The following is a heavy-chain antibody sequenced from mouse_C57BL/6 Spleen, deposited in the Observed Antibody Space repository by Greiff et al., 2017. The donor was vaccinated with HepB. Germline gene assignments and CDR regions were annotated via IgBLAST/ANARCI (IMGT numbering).Heavy chain of an antibody. CDR3: ARADYDEGGYYFDC. CDR2: ISDGGSYT. Sequence: EVKLVESGGGLVKPGGSLKLSCAASGFTFSSYAMSWVRQTPEKRLEWVATISDGGSYTYYPDNVKGRFTISRDNAKNNLYLQMSHLKSEDTAMYYCARADYDEGGYYFDCWGQGTTLTVSS. D-gene: IGHD2-4*01. J-gene: IGHJ2*01. V-gene: IGHV5-4*03. CDR1: GFTFSSYA.